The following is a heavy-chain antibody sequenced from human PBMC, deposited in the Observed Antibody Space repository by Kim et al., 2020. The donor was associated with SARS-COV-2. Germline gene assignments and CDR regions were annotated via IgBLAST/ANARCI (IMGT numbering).Heavy chain of an antibody. D-gene: IGHD2-2*01. CDR1: GFTFSSYS. J-gene: IGHJ5*02. V-gene: IGHV3-21*01. Sequence: GGSLRLSCAASGFTFSSYSMNWVRQAPGKGLEWVSSISSSSSYIYYADSGKGRFTISRDNAKNSLYLQMNSLRAEDTAVYYCARDGSSTSWGNWFDPWGQGTLVTVSS. CDR3: ARDGSSTSWGNWFDP. CDR2: ISSSSSYI.